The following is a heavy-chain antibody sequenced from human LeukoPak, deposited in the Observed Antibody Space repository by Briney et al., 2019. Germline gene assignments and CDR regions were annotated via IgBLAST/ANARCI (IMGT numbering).Heavy chain of an antibody. CDR3: ARQYYYDTSGYDAFDI. Sequence: GGSLRLSCAASGFTFSSYAMSWVRQAPGKGLEWVSAISGSGGSTYYADSVKGRFTISRDNSKNTLYLQMNSLRAEDTAVYYCARQYYYDTSGYDAFDIWGQGTMVTVSS. J-gene: IGHJ3*02. CDR1: GFTFSSYA. V-gene: IGHV3-23*01. CDR2: ISGSGGST. D-gene: IGHD3-22*01.